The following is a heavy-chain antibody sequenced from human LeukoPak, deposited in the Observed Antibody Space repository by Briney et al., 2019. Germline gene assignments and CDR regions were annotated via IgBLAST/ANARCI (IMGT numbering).Heavy chain of an antibody. CDR3: LGAFDF. CDR2: ISSSSSYI. CDR1: GFIYSTFS. V-gene: IGHV3-21*01. J-gene: IGHJ3*01. Sequence: TGGSLRLSCAASGFIYSTFSMSGVRQARGKGLECVSSISSSSSYIHYTDSVKGRFTISRDNAQNSLYLQMNSLRVEDTAVYYCLGAFDFWGQGTMVTVSS.